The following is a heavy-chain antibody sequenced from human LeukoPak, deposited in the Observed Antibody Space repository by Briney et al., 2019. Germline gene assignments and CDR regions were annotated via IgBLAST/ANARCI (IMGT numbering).Heavy chain of an antibody. CDR1: GFTFSSYS. Sequence: PGGSLRLSCAASGFTFSSYSMNWVRQAPGKGLEWVSYISSSSSSTIYYADSVKGRFTISRDNAKNSLYLQMNSLTAEDTAIYYCVSGGDYHVRLCTYWGQGTLVTVSS. CDR3: VSGGDYHVRLCTY. CDR2: ISSSSSSTI. V-gene: IGHV3-48*01. D-gene: IGHD4-17*01. J-gene: IGHJ4*01.